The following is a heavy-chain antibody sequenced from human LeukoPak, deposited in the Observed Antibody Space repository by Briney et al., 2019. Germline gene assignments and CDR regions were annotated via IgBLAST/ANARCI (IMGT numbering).Heavy chain of an antibody. V-gene: IGHV7-4-1*02. Sequence: ASVKVSCKASGYTFTNYAMNWVRQAPGQGLEWMGWINTNTGNPTYAQGFTGRFVFSLDTSVSTAYLRISSLKAEDAAVYYCARDNYRNWFDPWGQGTLVTVSS. D-gene: IGHD4-11*01. CDR1: GYTFTNYA. J-gene: IGHJ5*02. CDR3: ARDNYRNWFDP. CDR2: INTNTGNP.